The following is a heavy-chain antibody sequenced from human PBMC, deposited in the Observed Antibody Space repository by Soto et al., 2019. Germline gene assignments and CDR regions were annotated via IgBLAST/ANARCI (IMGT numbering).Heavy chain of an antibody. CDR2: INPNSGGT. Sequence: VASVKVSCKASGYTFTGYYMHWVRQAPGQGLEWMGWINPNSGGTNYAQKFQGRVTMTRDTSISTAYMELSRLRSDDTAVYYCARVSSAVAATNAFDIWGQGTMVTVSS. D-gene: IGHD6-19*01. J-gene: IGHJ3*02. CDR1: GYTFTGYY. CDR3: ARVSSAVAATNAFDI. V-gene: IGHV1-2*02.